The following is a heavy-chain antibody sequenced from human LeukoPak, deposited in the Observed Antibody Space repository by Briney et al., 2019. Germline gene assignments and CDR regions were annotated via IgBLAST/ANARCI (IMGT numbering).Heavy chain of an antibody. Sequence: GGSLRLSCAASGFTFSSYGMHWVRQAPGKGLEWVAFIRYDGSNKYYADSEKGRFTITRDNSKNTLYLQMNSLRAEDTAVYYCAKPSTLPTYIAAAGIDYWGQGTLVTVSS. CDR2: IRYDGSNK. V-gene: IGHV3-30*02. D-gene: IGHD6-13*01. J-gene: IGHJ4*02. CDR1: GFTFSSYG. CDR3: AKPSTLPTYIAAAGIDY.